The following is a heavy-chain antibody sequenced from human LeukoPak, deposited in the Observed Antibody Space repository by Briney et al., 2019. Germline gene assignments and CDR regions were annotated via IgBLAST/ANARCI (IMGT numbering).Heavy chain of an antibody. D-gene: IGHD3-10*01. CDR1: GFTFSSHS. V-gene: IGHV3-7*03. CDR3: VGGMDV. J-gene: IGHJ6*02. CDR2: IKQDGSEK. Sequence: PGGSMRLSCAGSGFTFSSHSMNWVRQAPGKGLEWVANIKQDGSEKYYVDSVKGRFTISRDNAKNSLYLQMNSLRAEDTAVYYCVGGMDVWGQGTTVTVSS.